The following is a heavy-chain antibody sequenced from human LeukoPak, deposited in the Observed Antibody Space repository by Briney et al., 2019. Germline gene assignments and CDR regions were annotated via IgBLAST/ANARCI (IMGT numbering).Heavy chain of an antibody. Sequence: PGRSLRLSCAASGFTFSSCGMYWVRQAPGKGLEWVAVISFDGSYDYYGDSLKGRFTISRDNSKNTLYLQINSLKNEDTAVYFCAKEGRLRGSSWALEHWGQGTLVTVSS. CDR3: AKEGRLRGSSWALEH. D-gene: IGHD6-13*01. CDR1: GFTFSSCG. J-gene: IGHJ4*02. V-gene: IGHV3-30*18. CDR2: ISFDGSYD.